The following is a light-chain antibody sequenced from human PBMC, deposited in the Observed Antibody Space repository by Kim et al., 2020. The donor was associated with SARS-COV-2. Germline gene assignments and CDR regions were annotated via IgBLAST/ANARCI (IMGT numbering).Light chain of an antibody. J-gene: IGKJ4*01. V-gene: IGKV1-9*01. CDR3: QHLKNYPLS. Sequence: ASVGDRVTITCRASQGIGNYVTWYQQKPGTAPNLLIYAASILQSGVPSRFGGSGAGTDFTLTISSLQPDDFATYYCQHLKNYPLSFGGGTKVDIK. CDR1: QGIGNY. CDR2: AAS.